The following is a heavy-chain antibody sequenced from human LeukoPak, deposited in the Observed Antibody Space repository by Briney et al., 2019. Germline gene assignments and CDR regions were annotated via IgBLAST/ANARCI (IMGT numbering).Heavy chain of an antibody. Sequence: GESLKISCKGSGYSFTSYWIGWVRQMPGKGLEWMGIIYPDDSDTRYSPSFQGQVTISADKSISTAYLQWSSLKASDTAMYYCARHPEGYSSSSAAFDIWGQGAMVTVSS. J-gene: IGHJ3*02. CDR1: GYSFTSYW. CDR2: IYPDDSDT. CDR3: ARHPEGYSSSSAAFDI. D-gene: IGHD6-13*01. V-gene: IGHV5-51*01.